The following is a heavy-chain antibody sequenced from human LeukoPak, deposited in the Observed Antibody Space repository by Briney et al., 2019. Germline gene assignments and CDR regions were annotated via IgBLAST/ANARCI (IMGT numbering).Heavy chain of an antibody. CDR2: IYYSGST. D-gene: IGHD3-22*01. V-gene: IGHV4-59*01. Sequence: SETLSLTCTVSGGSISSYYWSWIRQPPGKGLEWIGYIYYSGSTNYNPSLKSRVTISVDTSKNQFSLKLSSVTAADTAVYYCARTDVSSGYYDYWGQGTLVTVSS. CDR3: ARTDVSSGYYDY. J-gene: IGHJ4*02. CDR1: GGSISSYY.